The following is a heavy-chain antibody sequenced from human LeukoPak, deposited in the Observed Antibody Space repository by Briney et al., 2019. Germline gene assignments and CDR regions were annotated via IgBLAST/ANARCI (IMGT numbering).Heavy chain of an antibody. V-gene: IGHV4-34*01. CDR2: INHSGST. Sequence: SETLSLTCAVYGGSFSGYYWSWIRQPPGKGLEWIGEINHSGSTNYNPSLKSRVTISVDTSKNQFSLKLSSVTAADTAVYYCARAAAAYYFDYWGQGTLVTVSS. D-gene: IGHD6-13*01. CDR1: GGSFSGYY. CDR3: ARAAAAYYFDY. J-gene: IGHJ4*02.